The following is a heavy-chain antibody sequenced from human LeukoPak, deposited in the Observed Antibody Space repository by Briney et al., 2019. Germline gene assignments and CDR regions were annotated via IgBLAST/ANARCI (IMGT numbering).Heavy chain of an antibody. CDR1: GGSISSYY. D-gene: IGHD2-15*01. CDR2: IYYSGST. V-gene: IGHV4-59*01. CDR3: ARGGSQHRYNFDH. Sequence: PSETLSLTCTVSGGSISSYYWNWIRQPPGKGLEWIGYIYYSGSTNSNPSLKSRVTISIDTSKNQFSLKLRSVTAADTAVYYCARGGSQHRYNFDHWGQGTLVTVSS. J-gene: IGHJ4*02.